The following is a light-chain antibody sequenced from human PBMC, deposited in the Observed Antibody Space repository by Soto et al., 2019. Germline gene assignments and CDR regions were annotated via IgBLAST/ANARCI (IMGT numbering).Light chain of an antibody. CDR2: GAS. V-gene: IGKV3-20*01. Sequence: EIVLTQSPGTLSLSPGEGATLSCRASQRVTSSYLAWYQQKPGQAPRLLIYGASSRATGIPDRFSGSGSGADFTLTISRLEPEDFAVYYCQQYGRSPNTFGGGTKVDIK. CDR1: QRVTSSY. J-gene: IGKJ4*01. CDR3: QQYGRSPNT.